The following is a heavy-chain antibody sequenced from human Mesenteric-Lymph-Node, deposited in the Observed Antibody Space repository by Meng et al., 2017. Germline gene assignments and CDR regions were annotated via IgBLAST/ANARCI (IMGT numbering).Heavy chain of an antibody. V-gene: IGHV4-61*02. D-gene: IGHD6-19*01. CDR3: AREGYSSGWSHDY. CDR2: IYTSGST. J-gene: IGHJ4*02. CDR1: GGSISSGSYY. Sequence: LRLSCTVSGGSISSGSYYWSWIRQPAGKGLEWIGRIYTSGSTNYNPSLKSRVTISVDTSKNQFSLKLSSVTAADTAVYYCAREGYSSGWSHDYWGQGTLVTVSS.